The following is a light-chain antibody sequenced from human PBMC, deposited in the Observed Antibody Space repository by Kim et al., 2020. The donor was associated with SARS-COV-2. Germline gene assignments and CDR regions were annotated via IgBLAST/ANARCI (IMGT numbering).Light chain of an antibody. V-gene: IGKV4-1*01. J-gene: IGKJ1*01. Sequence: DIVMTQSPDSLAVSLGERATINCKSSQSVLYSSNNKNYLAWYQQKPGQPPKLLIYWASTRESGVPDRFSGSGSGTDFTLTISSLQAEDVAVYYCQQYYSTALTFGQGTKVDIK. CDR1: QSVLYSSNNKNY. CDR2: WAS. CDR3: QQYYSTALT.